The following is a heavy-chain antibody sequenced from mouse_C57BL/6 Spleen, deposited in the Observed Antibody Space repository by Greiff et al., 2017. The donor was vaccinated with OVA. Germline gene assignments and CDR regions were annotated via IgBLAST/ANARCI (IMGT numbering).Heavy chain of an antibody. CDR1: GYTFTSYW. CDR2: INASDGGT. V-gene: IGHV1-53*01. D-gene: IGHD2-5*01. Sequence: QVQLLQSGTGLVKPGASLKLSCKASGYTFTSYWMSWVRQRPGQGLEWIGNINASDGGTNYNNNYKSKTTPTLDKSSNTDLMQLSSLTSEDSAVYYCAKRGDYDSNYPYAIDYWGQGTTVTVSS. CDR3: AKRGDYDSNYPYAIDY. J-gene: IGHJ4*01.